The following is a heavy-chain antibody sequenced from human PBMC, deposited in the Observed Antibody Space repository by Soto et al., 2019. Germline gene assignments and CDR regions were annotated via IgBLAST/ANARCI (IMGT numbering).Heavy chain of an antibody. J-gene: IGHJ4*02. CDR2: IWYDGSNK. Sequence: GGSLRLSCAASGFTFSSYGMHWVRQAPGKGLEWVAVIWYDGSNKYYADSVKGRFTISRDNSKNTLYLQMNSLRAEDTAVYYCAREQARQYYFDYWGQGTLVTVSS. V-gene: IGHV3-33*01. D-gene: IGHD6-6*01. CDR1: GFTFSSYG. CDR3: AREQARQYYFDY.